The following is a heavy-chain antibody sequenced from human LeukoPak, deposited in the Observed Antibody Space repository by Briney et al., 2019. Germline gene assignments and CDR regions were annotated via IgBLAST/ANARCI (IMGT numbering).Heavy chain of an antibody. Sequence: GGSLRLSCAASGFTFSSYGMHWVRQAPGKGLEWVAFIRYDGSNKYYADSVKGRFTISRDNSKNTLYLQMNSLRAEDTAVYYCAKDNYDSSGYYGYYYYMDVWGKGTTVTISS. J-gene: IGHJ6*03. V-gene: IGHV3-30*02. CDR2: IRYDGSNK. CDR3: AKDNYDSSGYYGYYYYMDV. D-gene: IGHD3-22*01. CDR1: GFTFSSYG.